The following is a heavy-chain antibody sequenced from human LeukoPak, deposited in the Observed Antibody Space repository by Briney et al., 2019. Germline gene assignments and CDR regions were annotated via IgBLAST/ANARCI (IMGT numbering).Heavy chain of an antibody. CDR3: ARDHPPSFDFWSGEPLKNWFDP. D-gene: IGHD3-3*01. CDR1: GDSVSSNSAA. V-gene: IGHV6-1*01. Sequence: SQTLSLTCAISGDSVSSNSAAWNWIRQSPSRGLEWLGRTYYRSKWYNDYAVSVKSRITINPDTSKNQFSLKLSSVTAADTAVYYCARDHPPSFDFWSGEPLKNWFDPWGQGTLVTVSS. J-gene: IGHJ5*02. CDR2: TYYRSKWYN.